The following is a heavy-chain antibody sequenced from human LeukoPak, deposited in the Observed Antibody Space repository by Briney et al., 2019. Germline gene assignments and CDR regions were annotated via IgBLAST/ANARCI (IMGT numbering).Heavy chain of an antibody. CDR2: IDPSDSYT. D-gene: IGHD4-17*01. Sequence: GESLKISCKGSGYSFTSYWISWVRQMPGKGLEWMGRIDPSDSYTNYSPSFQGHVTISADKSIGTAYLQWSSLKASDTAMYYCARHADYGGYERDWFDPWGQGTLVTVSS. CDR1: GYSFTSYW. CDR3: ARHADYGGYERDWFDP. V-gene: IGHV5-10-1*01. J-gene: IGHJ5*02.